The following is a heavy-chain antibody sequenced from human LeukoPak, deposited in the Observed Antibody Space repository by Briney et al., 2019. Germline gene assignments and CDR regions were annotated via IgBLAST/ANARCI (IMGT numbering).Heavy chain of an antibody. V-gene: IGHV3-9*01. CDR3: ARRSGGSGPYYFDY. CDR1: GFTFDDYA. J-gene: IGHJ4*02. CDR2: ISWNSGSI. D-gene: IGHD3-10*01. Sequence: GGSLRLSCAASGFTFDDYAMHWVRQAPGKGLEWVSGISWNSGSIGYADSVKGRFTISRDNAKNSLYLQMNSLRAEDTAVYYCARRSGGSGPYYFDYWGQGTLVTVSS.